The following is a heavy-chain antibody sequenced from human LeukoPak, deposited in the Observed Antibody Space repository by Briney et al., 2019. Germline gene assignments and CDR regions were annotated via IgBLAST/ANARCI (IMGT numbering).Heavy chain of an antibody. D-gene: IGHD1-26*01. Sequence: SETLSLTCTVSGGSISSGSYYWGWIRQPPGKGLEWIGSIYYSGNTYYNPSLKSRVTISIDTSKNQFSLNLNSVTAADTALYSCARHYLGGNYPDYFNHWGQGTLVTVSS. V-gene: IGHV4-39*01. CDR1: GGSISSGSYY. CDR3: ARHYLGGNYPDYFNH. CDR2: IYYSGNT. J-gene: IGHJ4*02.